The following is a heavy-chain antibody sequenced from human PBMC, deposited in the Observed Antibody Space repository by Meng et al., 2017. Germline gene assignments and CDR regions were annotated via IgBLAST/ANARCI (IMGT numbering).Heavy chain of an antibody. Sequence: SGPTLVKPTETLTLTCTVSGFSLSNARMGVSWIRQPPGKALEWLAHIFSNDEKSYSTALKSRLTITKDTSKNQVVLTMTNMDPVDTATYYCAHRRYGHSGYDLDYWGQGTLVTVSS. CDR2: IFSNDEK. J-gene: IGHJ4*02. CDR1: GFSLSNARMG. V-gene: IGHV2-26*01. CDR3: AHRRYGHSGYDLDY. D-gene: IGHD5-12*01.